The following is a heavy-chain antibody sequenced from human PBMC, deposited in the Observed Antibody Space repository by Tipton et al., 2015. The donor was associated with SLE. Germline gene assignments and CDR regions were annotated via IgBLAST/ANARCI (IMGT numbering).Heavy chain of an antibody. CDR2: IYTSGST. D-gene: IGHD6-13*01. V-gene: IGHV4-61*02. J-gene: IGHJ3*02. CDR3: ARDTRLAAAGPGDAFDI. Sequence: LRLSCTVSGGSISSGSYYWSWIRQPAGKGLEWIGRIYTSGSTNYNPSLKSRVTMSVDTSKNQFSLKLSSVTAADTAVYYCARDTRLAAAGPGDAFDIWGQGTMVTVSS. CDR1: GGSISSGSYY.